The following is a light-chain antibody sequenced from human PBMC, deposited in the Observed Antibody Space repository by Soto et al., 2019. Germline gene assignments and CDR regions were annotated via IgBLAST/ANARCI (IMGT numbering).Light chain of an antibody. J-gene: IGKJ4*01. CDR1: QGISSY. CDR3: QQFNDYPLT. CDR2: AAS. Sequence: IQLTQSPSSLSASVGDRVTITCRASQGISSYLAWYQQNPGKAPKLLIYAASTLQSGVPSRFSGSGSGTDFTLTISSLQPEDFATYYCQQFNDYPLTFGGGTKVEIK. V-gene: IGKV1-9*01.